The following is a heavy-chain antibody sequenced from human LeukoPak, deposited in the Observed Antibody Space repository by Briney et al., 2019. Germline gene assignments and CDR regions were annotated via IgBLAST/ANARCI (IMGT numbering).Heavy chain of an antibody. V-gene: IGHV4-59*01. D-gene: IGHD3-22*01. CDR1: GGSISSYY. J-gene: IGHJ4*02. CDR3: ARTPADGGYDRALDY. CDR2: IYYSGST. Sequence: PSETLSLTCTVSGGSISSYYWSWIRQPPGKGLEWIGYIYYSGSTNYNPSLKSRVTISVDMSKNHFSLKLSSVTAADTAVYYCARTPADGGYDRALDYWGQGTLVTVSS.